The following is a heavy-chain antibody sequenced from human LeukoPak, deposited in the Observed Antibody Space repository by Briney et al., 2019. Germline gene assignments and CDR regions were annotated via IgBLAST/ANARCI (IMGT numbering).Heavy chain of an antibody. J-gene: IGHJ4*02. CDR1: GYTFTGYY. CDR3: ARGPTYDILTGNEERTVRNDY. CDR2: ITPNSGGT. V-gene: IGHV1-2*02. D-gene: IGHD3-9*01. Sequence: ASVKVSCMASGYTFTGYYMLWVRQAPGQGLEWMGWITPNSGGTNYAQKFQGRVTMTRDTSISTAYMELSRLRSDDTAVYYCARGPTYDILTGNEERTVRNDYWGQGTQVTVSS.